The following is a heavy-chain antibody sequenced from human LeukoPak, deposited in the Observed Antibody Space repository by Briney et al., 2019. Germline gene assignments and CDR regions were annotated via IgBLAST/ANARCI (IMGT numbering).Heavy chain of an antibody. CDR1: GGTFSSYA. CDR2: IIPLFGTA. J-gene: IGHJ6*02. CDR3: ARGSSGYGDARFFYGMDA. D-gene: IGHD4-17*01. V-gene: IGHV1-69*13. Sequence: SVKVSCKASGGTFSSYAVSWVRQAPGQGLEWMGGIIPLFGTANYAQKFQGRVTITADEFTSTAYMELSSLRSEDTAVYYCARGSSGYGDARFFYGMDAWGQGTTVTVSS.